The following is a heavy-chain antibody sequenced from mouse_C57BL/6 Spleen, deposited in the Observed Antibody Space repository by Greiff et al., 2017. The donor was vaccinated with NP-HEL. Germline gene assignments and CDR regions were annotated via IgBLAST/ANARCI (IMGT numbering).Heavy chain of an antibody. CDR2: INPNNGGT. V-gene: IGHV1-26*01. J-gene: IGHJ3*01. D-gene: IGHD1-1*01. Sequence: VQLQQSGPELVKPGASVKISCKASGYTFTDYYMNWVKQSHGKSLEWIGDINPNNGGTSYNQKFKGKATLTVDKYSSTAYMELRSLTSEDAAVYYCARGDYGAWFAYWGQGTLVTVSA. CDR3: ARGDYGAWFAY. CDR1: GYTFTDYY.